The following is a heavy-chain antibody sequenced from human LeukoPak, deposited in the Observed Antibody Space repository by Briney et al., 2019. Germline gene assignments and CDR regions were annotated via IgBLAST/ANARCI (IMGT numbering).Heavy chain of an antibody. CDR2: ISSSSSTI. CDR3: ARDRYYYDRGTGGVMV. D-gene: IGHD3-22*01. CDR1: GFTFSSYS. V-gene: IGHV3-48*01. J-gene: IGHJ4*02. Sequence: PGGSLRLSCAAFGFTFSSYSMNWVRQAPGKGLEWVSYISSSSSTIYYADSVKGRFTISRDNAKNSLYLQMNSLRAEDTAVYYCARDRYYYDRGTGGVMVWGQGTLVTVSS.